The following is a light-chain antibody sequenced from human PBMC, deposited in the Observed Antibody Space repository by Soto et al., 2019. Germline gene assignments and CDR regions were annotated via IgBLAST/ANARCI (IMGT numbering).Light chain of an antibody. CDR3: QQHHEYAAWT. CDR2: KVS. V-gene: IGKV1-5*03. Sequence: DIQMTQSPSTLSAPVGDRVTITCRASQSVSTWLAWYQQKPGRAPKLLIYKVSSLQNGVPSRFSGSGSGTEFTLTISSLQPEDFATYYCQQHHEYAAWTFGQGTKVEVK. J-gene: IGKJ1*01. CDR1: QSVSTW.